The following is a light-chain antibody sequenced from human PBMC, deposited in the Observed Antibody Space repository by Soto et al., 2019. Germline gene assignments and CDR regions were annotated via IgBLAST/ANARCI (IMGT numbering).Light chain of an antibody. CDR2: GAS. CDR3: QQYGSSPTT. J-gene: IGKJ1*01. Sequence: IVLTQSPGTLSLSPGERATLSFRASQSVTSNYLAWYQQKPGQAPRLLIFGASIRDTGIPDRFSGSGSGTDFTLTISRLEPEDFAVYFCQQYGSSPTTFGQGTKVDIK. V-gene: IGKV3-20*01. CDR1: QSVTSNY.